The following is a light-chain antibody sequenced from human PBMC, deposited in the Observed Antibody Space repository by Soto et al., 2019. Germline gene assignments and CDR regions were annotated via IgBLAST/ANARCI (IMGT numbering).Light chain of an antibody. CDR2: AAS. CDR3: HQANSCPPYT. V-gene: IGKV1D-12*01. Sequence: DIQMTQSPSSVSASVGDRVTITCRASQGISSWLAGYQQKPGKAPKLLIYAASSLRSGLPSRHSRSGSGTDFTLTISSLQTEDFATYYCHQANSCPPYTFGQGTKLEIK. CDR1: QGISSW. J-gene: IGKJ2*01.